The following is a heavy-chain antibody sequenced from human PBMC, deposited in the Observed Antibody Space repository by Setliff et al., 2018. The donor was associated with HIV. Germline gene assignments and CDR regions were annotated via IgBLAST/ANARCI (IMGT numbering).Heavy chain of an antibody. D-gene: IGHD6-19*01. CDR3: ARGRRSSGWYVYH. CDR1: GGSFSGYY. J-gene: IGHJ4*02. CDR2: INHRGDT. Sequence: SETLSLTCAVYGGSFSGYYWTWIRQPPGKGLEWIGDINHRGDTKYNPSLRSRVIISVDKSKNQFSLKLISLTAADTAVYYCARGRRSSGWYVYHWGQGTLVTVSS. V-gene: IGHV4-34*01.